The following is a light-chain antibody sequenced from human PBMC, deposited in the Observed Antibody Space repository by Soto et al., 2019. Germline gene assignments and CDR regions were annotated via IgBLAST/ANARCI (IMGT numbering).Light chain of an antibody. V-gene: IGLV2-14*01. J-gene: IGLJ1*01. CDR1: SSDVGAYNY. CDR3: FSFTTDWTHV. Sequence: QSVLTQPASVSGSPVQSITMSCTGTSSDVGAYNYVSWFQQHPGKAPTLIISEVSNRPSGVSNRFSGSKSGNAASLTISGLQAEDEADYFCFSFTTDWTHVFGTGTKVTVL. CDR2: EVS.